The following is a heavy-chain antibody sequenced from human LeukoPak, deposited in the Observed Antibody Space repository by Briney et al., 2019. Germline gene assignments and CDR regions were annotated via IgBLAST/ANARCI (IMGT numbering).Heavy chain of an antibody. CDR1: GDSISTYY. V-gene: IGHV4-59*01. Sequence: PSETLSLTCIVSGDSISTYYWSWIRQSPGKGLEWIGHIYFSGSTNYNPSFKSRVTISVDPSKNQVSLRLGSVTAADTAVYYCARDLPDKWYYYGMDVWGQGTTVTVSS. J-gene: IGHJ6*02. CDR3: ARDLPDKWYYYGMDV. D-gene: IGHD2-8*01. CDR2: IYFSGST.